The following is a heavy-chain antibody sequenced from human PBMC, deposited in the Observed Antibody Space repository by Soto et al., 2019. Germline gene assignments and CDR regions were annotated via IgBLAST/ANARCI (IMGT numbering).Heavy chain of an antibody. Sequence: QVQLVQSGAEVKKPGSSVKVSCKASGGTFSSYAISWVRQAPGQGLEWMGGIIPIFGTANYAQKVQGRVTITADESTSTGYMELGSLSSEDTAVDYWARSKGGASSGDYYDAFDIWGQGTMVTVSS. CDR1: GGTFSSYA. V-gene: IGHV1-69*12. CDR2: IIPIFGTA. J-gene: IGHJ3*02. D-gene: IGHD3-22*01. CDR3: ARSKGGASSGDYYDAFDI.